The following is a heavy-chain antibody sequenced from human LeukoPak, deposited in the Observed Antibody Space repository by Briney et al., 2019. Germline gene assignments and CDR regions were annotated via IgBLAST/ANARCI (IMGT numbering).Heavy chain of an antibody. CDR3: ALGSGSYSGWFDP. D-gene: IGHD3-10*01. CDR2: IYYSGST. J-gene: IGHJ5*02. V-gene: IGHV4-59*12. Sequence: PSETLSLTCTVSGGSISSYYWSWIRQPPGKGLEWIGYIYYSGSTYYNPSLKSRVTISVDTSKNQFSLKLSSVTAADTAVYYCALGSGSYSGWFDPWGQGTLVTVSS. CDR1: GGSISSYY.